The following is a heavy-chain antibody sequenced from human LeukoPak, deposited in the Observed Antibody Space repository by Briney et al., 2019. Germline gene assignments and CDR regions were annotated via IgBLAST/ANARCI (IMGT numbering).Heavy chain of an antibody. V-gene: IGHV3-9*01. CDR1: GFTFDDYA. Sequence: GGSLRLSCAASGFTFDDYAMHWVRQAPGKGLEWVSGISWNSGSIGYADSVKGRFTISRDNAKNSLYLQMNSLRAEDTALYYCAKEGGGLDRWGQGTLVAVSS. CDR2: ISWNSGSI. CDR3: AKEGGGLDR. D-gene: IGHD3-16*01. J-gene: IGHJ4*02.